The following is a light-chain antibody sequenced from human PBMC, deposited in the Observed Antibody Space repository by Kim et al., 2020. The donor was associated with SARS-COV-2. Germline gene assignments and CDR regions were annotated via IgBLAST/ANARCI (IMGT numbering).Light chain of an antibody. V-gene: IGKV3-15*01. CDR2: GES. Sequence: AEARATLSCRARQRISNTLAWYQQKPGQAPRLHIYGESTRVTGTPARFSGSGYGTEFTLTISSLQPEDVAVYYCQQYNKWPPRVTFGGGTKVDIK. J-gene: IGKJ4*01. CDR1: QRISNT. CDR3: QQYNKWPPRVT.